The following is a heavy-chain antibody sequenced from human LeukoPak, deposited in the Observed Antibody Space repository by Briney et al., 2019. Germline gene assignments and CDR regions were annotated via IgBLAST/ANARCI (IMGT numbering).Heavy chain of an antibody. CDR3: ARSRYTRGPIYYYYGMDV. D-gene: IGHD2-2*02. Sequence: SGGSLRLSCAASGFTFSSYSMNWVRQAPGEGLEWVSYISSSSSTIYYADSVKGRFTISRDNAKNSLYLQMNSLRAEDTAVYYCARSRYTRGPIYYYYGMDVWGQGTTVTVS. V-gene: IGHV3-48*01. J-gene: IGHJ6*02. CDR1: GFTFSSYS. CDR2: ISSSSSTI.